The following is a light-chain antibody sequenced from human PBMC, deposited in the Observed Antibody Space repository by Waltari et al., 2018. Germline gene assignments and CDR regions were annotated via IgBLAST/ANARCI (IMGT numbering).Light chain of an antibody. Sequence: DIVMTQSPGSLAVSLGGRASVNCRSSQKLSTCSTNRPALACYQQKAGQPPKLLIFWISIRQSGVPDRFSGSGSGTDFTLTINNLQADDAAVYFCQQYDSFPRTFGQGTRVAI. V-gene: IGKV4-1*01. J-gene: IGKJ1*01. CDR3: QQYDSFPRT. CDR1: QKLSTCSTNRPA. CDR2: WIS.